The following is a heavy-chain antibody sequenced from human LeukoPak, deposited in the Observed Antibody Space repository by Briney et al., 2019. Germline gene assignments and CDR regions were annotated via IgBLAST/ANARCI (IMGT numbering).Heavy chain of an antibody. J-gene: IGHJ4*02. V-gene: IGHV1-2*02. D-gene: IGHD2-15*01. CDR2: INPNSGGT. CDR1: GYTFTGYY. CDR3: ARVLRGYCSGGSCYLGY. Sequence: GASVKVSCKASGYTFTGYYMHWVRQAPGQGLEWMGWINPNSGGTNYAQKFQGRVTMTRDTSISTAYMELSRLRSDDTAVYYCARVLRGYCSGGSCYLGYWGQGTLVTVSS.